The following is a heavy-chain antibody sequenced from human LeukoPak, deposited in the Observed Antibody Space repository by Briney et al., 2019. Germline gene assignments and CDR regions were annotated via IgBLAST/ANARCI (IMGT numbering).Heavy chain of an antibody. Sequence: GGSLRLSCAASGFSFGFYGLHWVRQAPGKGLEWVAFIRTDGSIDYYADSVRGRFTISRDNAKNTLYLQMNSLRAEDAALYYCAKDQPEAYFDYWGQGTLVTVSS. J-gene: IGHJ4*02. D-gene: IGHD1-14*01. CDR3: AKDQPEAYFDY. V-gene: IGHV3-30*02. CDR1: GFSFGFYG. CDR2: IRTDGSID.